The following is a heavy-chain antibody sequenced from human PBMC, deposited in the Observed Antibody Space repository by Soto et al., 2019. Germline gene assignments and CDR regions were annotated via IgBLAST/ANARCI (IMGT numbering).Heavy chain of an antibody. J-gene: IGHJ5*02. CDR1: GYTFTSYA. CDR3: ARDSEYYYGSGSYYTNNWFDP. CDR2: INAGNGNT. V-gene: IGHV1-3*01. Sequence: QVPLVQSGAEVKKPGASVKVSCKASGYTFTSYAMHWVRQAPGQRLEWMGWINAGNGNTKYSQKFQGRVTITRDTSASTAYMELSSLRSEDTAVYYCARDSEYYYGSGSYYTNNWFDPWGQGTLVTVSS. D-gene: IGHD3-10*01.